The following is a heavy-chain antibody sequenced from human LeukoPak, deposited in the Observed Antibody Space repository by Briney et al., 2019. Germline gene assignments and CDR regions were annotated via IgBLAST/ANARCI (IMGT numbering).Heavy chain of an antibody. D-gene: IGHD1-26*01. J-gene: IGHJ6*03. CDR1: GGSISSSNW. CDR3: ARDFTDSGSSLVYYYYYYMDV. Sequence: PSGTLSLTCAVSGGSISSSNWWSWVRQPPGKGLEWIGEIYHSGSTNYNPSLKSRVTISVDKSKNQFSLKLSSVTAADTAVYYCARDFTDSGSSLVYYYYYYMDVWGKGITVTVSS. CDR2: IYHSGST. V-gene: IGHV4-4*02.